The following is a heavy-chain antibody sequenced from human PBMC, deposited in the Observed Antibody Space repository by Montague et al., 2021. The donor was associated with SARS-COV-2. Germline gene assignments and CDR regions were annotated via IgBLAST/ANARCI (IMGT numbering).Heavy chain of an antibody. Sequence: SETLSLTCTVSGGSISSNYWSWIRQPAGKGLEWIGRIYSRGSTTYNPSLHSRVTMLVDTSTNQFSLKLSSATAADTALYYCARDRRRSYYYGSGTYTWRGYGMDVWGQGTTVTVSS. J-gene: IGHJ6*02. D-gene: IGHD3-10*01. CDR1: GGSISSNY. V-gene: IGHV4-4*07. CDR3: ARDRRRSYYYGSGTYTWRGYGMDV. CDR2: IYSRGST.